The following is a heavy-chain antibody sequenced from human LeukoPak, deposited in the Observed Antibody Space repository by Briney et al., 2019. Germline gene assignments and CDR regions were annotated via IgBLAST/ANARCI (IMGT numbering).Heavy chain of an antibody. Sequence: PGRSLRLSCAASGFTFSSYGMHCVRQAPGKGLEWVAVISYDGSNKYYADSVKGRFTISRDNSKNTLYLQMNSLRAEDTAVYYCAKSGSSGYYGDYWGQGTLVTVSS. CDR2: ISYDGSNK. CDR1: GFTFSSYG. J-gene: IGHJ4*02. CDR3: AKSGSSGYYGDY. D-gene: IGHD3-22*01. V-gene: IGHV3-30*18.